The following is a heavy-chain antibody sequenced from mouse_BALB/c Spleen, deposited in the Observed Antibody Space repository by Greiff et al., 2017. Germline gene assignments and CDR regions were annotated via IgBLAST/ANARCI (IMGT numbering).Heavy chain of an antibody. V-gene: IGHV5-9*03. D-gene: IGHD1-1*01. CDR2: ISSGGGNT. J-gene: IGHJ1*01. Sequence: EVQLVESGGGLVKPGGSLKLSCAASGFTFSSYTMSWVRQTPEKRLEWVATISSGGGNTYYPDSVKGRFTISRDNAKNNLYLQMSSLRSEDTALYYCARNYYGSSYWYFDVWGAGTTVTVSS. CDR1: GFTFSSYT. CDR3: ARNYYGSSYWYFDV.